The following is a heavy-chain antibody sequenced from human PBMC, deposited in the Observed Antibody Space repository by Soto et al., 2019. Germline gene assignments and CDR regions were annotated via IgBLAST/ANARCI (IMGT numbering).Heavy chain of an antibody. CDR2: IYHSGST. D-gene: IGHD2-2*02. V-gene: IGHV4-4*02. J-gene: IGHJ5*02. Sequence: SETLSLTCAVSGGSISSSNWWSWVRQPPGKGLEWIGEIYHSGSTNYNPSLKGRVTISVDKSKNQFSLKLSSVTAADTAVYYCARTYCSSTSCYTGWFDPWGQGTLVTVSS. CDR3: ARTYCSSTSCYTGWFDP. CDR1: GGSISSSNW.